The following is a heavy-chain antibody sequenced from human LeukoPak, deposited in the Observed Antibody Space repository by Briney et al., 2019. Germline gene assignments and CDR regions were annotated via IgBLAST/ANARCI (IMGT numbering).Heavy chain of an antibody. CDR2: VEFGGAT. CDR1: GDSISSSSYY. V-gene: IGHV4-39*07. J-gene: IGHJ4*02. Sequence: SETLSLTCTVSGDSISSSSYYWAWIRQPPGKELEWIGSVEFGGATHYNPSVESRLTVSVDTSRNQFSLKLTSVTVADTAVYYCATDSNDYWGQGTLVTVSS. CDR3: ATDSNDY.